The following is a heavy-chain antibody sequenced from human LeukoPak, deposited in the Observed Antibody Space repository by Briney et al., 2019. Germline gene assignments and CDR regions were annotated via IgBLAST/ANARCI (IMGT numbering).Heavy chain of an antibody. J-gene: IGHJ5*02. CDR2: IYHSGST. Sequence: PSETLSLTCAVSGGSVISGGYAWSWIRQPPGMRLEWIGYIYHSGSTYYNPSLKSRVTISLDRSKNQFSLKLTSVTAADTAVYYCARAHITMVRGVKFWFDPWGQGTLVTVSS. V-gene: IGHV4-30-2*01. CDR1: GGSVISGGYA. CDR3: ARAHITMVRGVKFWFDP. D-gene: IGHD3-10*01.